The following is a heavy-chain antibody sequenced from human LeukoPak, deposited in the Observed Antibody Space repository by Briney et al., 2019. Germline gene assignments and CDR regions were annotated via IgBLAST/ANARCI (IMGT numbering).Heavy chain of an antibody. J-gene: IGHJ5*02. CDR1: GFTFSSHG. V-gene: IGHV3-30*03. D-gene: IGHD6-13*01. CDR3: ARDSSPRYSSSWYWFDP. Sequence: AGGSLRLSCAASGFTFSSHGIHWVRQAPGKGLEWVAVISYDEINKDYADSVKGRFTISRDNSKNTLFLQMTDLRPDDTAVYYCARDSSPRYSSSWYWFDPWGQGTVVTVSS. CDR2: ISYDEINK.